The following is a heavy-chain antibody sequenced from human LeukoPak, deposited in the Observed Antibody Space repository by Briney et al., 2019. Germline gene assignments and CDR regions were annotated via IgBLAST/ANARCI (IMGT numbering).Heavy chain of an antibody. Sequence: GGSLRLSCAASGFTFSSYAMSWVRQAPGKGLEWVSAISGSGGSTYYADSVKGRFTISRDNSKNTLYLQMNSLRAEDTAVYYCAKSRITMLRGVITNFDYWGQGTLVTISS. CDR1: GFTFSSYA. CDR2: ISGSGGST. D-gene: IGHD3-10*01. V-gene: IGHV3-23*01. CDR3: AKSRITMLRGVITNFDY. J-gene: IGHJ4*02.